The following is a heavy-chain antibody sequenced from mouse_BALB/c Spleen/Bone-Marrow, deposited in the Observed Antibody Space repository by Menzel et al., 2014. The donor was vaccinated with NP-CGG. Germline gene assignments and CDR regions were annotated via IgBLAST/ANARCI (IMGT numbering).Heavy chain of an antibody. CDR1: GYTFTDHA. Sequence: VQLQQSGAKLVRPGVSVKISCKGSGYTFTDHAIHWVKRSHAKSLEWIGVISGYYGDAIYNQKFKGKAPMTVDKSSSTAYMELARLTSEDSAIYYCARSGKVRNAMDYWGQGTSVTVSS. D-gene: IGHD2-14*01. J-gene: IGHJ4*01. V-gene: IGHV1S137*01. CDR2: ISGYYGDA. CDR3: ARSGKVRNAMDY.